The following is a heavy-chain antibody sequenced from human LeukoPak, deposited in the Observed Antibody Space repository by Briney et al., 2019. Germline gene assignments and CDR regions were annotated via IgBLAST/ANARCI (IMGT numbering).Heavy chain of an antibody. V-gene: IGHV3-30-3*01. CDR1: GFTFSSYA. CDR3: ARGGPRGTMIAPFFDY. CDR2: ISYDGSNK. J-gene: IGHJ4*02. Sequence: GGSLRLSCAASGFTFSSYAMHGVRQAPGKGLEWVAVISYDGSNKYYADSVKGRFTISRDNSKNTLYLQMNSLRAEDTAVYYCARGGPRGTMIAPFFDYWGQGTLVTVSS. D-gene: IGHD3-22*01.